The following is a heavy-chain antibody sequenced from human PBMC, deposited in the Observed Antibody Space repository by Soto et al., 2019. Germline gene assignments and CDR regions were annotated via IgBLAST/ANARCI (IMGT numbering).Heavy chain of an antibody. V-gene: IGHV3-33*01. J-gene: IGHJ6*02. D-gene: IGHD1-26*01. CDR1: GFTFSSYG. CDR2: IWYDGSNK. Sequence: QVQLVESGGGVVQPGRSLRLSCAASGFTFSSYGMHWVRQAPGKGLEWVAVIWYDGSNKYYADSVKGRFTISRDNSKNTLYLQMNGLRAEDTAVYYCARDRWELLYSCYGRDVWGQGTTVTVSS. CDR3: ARDRWELLYSCYGRDV.